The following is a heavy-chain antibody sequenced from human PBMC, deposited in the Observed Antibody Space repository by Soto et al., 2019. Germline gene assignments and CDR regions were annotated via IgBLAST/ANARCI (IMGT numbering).Heavy chain of an antibody. CDR1: GYDFTSYF. CDR2: VNPTGGSP. CDR3: SRDLSPY. D-gene: IGHD3-16*02. J-gene: IGHJ4*02. Sequence: ASVKVSCKTSGYDFTSYFIHWVRQAPGQGLEWMVKVNPTGGSPTFGQKFQGRVTVTTDTSTSTVYMELSSLRSDDTAVYYCSRDLSPYWGQGTLVTVCS. V-gene: IGHV1-46*03.